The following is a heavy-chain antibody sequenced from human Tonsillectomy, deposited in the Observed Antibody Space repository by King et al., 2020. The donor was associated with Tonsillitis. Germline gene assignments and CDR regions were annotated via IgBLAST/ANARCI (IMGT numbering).Heavy chain of an antibody. D-gene: IGHD3-10*01. CDR3: AREDGREDAEEDFYLYYGLDV. Sequence: QLVQSGAEVKKPGGSVKVSCKASGYTFTNYLIHWVRQAPGQRLEWMGLINGGNGKTKYSQKFQGRVTITSDASASTAYMEMKSLRSEDTALYFCAREDGREDAEEDFYLYYGLDVWGQGTTVTVSS. CDR2: INGGNGKT. J-gene: IGHJ6*02. CDR1: GYTFTNYL. V-gene: IGHV1-3*01.